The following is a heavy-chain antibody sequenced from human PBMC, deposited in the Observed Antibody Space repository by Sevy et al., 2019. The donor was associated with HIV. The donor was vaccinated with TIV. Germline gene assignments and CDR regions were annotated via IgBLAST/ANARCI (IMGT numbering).Heavy chain of an antibody. J-gene: IGHJ4*02. V-gene: IGHV1-8*01. CDR1: GYTFTDYD. D-gene: IGHD2-21*02. Sequence: ASVKVSCKASGYTFTDYDITCVRQVTGQGLELVGWMNPNSGHTAYTENFQGRVSTTRDTSISTAYMELSSLRSEDTAVYYCAKLASCGGDCYYFDFWGQGTLVTVSS. CDR3: AKLASCGGDCYYFDF. CDR2: MNPNSGHT.